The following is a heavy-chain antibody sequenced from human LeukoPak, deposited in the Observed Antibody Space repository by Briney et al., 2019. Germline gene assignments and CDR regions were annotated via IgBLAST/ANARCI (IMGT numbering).Heavy chain of an antibody. J-gene: IGHJ5*02. D-gene: IGHD3-9*01. V-gene: IGHV1-46*01. CDR1: GYTFTSYY. CDR2: INPSGGST. CDR3: ARDFRPYDILTGEYNWFDP. Sequence: ASVKVSCKASGYTFTSYYMHWVRQAPGQGLEWMGIINPSGGSTSYAQKFQGRVTMTRDTSTSTVYMELSSLRSEDTAVYYCARDFRPYDILTGEYNWFDPWGQGTLVTVSS.